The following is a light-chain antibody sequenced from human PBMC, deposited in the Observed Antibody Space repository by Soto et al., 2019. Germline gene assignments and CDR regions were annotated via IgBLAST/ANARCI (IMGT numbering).Light chain of an antibody. CDR3: QQYNSFPQT. Sequence: AIQMTQSPSSFSASTGDRVTISCRATQDISNYFAWYQQKPGKAPTLLIYRASVFESGVPSRFIGGGSGTNFLLIINHLHAEDLATYYCQQYNSFPQTFGQGTKLEIK. CDR2: RAS. V-gene: IGKV1-8*01. CDR1: QDISNY. J-gene: IGKJ2*01.